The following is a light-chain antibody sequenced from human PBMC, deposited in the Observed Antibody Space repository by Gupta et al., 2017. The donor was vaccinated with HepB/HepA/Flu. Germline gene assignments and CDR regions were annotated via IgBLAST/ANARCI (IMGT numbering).Light chain of an antibody. CDR3: QQPNRWT. V-gene: IGKV1-5*03. J-gene: IGKJ1*01. Sequence: DIQMTQSHSTLSAAVGDRVTITCRASQSSSRWLNWYQQKPGTAPKLLSYKACSLGSGVPLRFSGSGSGTEFTLSISSLQPDDFATYYCQQPNRWTFGRGTKVEIK. CDR2: KAC. CDR1: QSSSRW.